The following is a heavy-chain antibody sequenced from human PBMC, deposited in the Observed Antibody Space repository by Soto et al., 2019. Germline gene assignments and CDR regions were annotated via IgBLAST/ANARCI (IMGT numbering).Heavy chain of an antibody. CDR3: ASGGGKTYYYDSSGYVDAFDI. CDR1: GGTFSSYA. V-gene: IGHV1-69*13. Sequence: ASVKVSCKASGGTFSSYAISWVRQAPGQGLEWMGGIIPIFGTANYAQKFQDRVTITADESTSTAYMELSSLRSEDTAVYYCASGGGKTYYYDSSGYVDAFDIWGQGTMVTVSS. D-gene: IGHD3-22*01. J-gene: IGHJ3*02. CDR2: IIPIFGTA.